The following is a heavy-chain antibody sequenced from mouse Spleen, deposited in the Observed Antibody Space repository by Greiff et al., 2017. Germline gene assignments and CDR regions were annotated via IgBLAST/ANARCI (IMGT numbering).Heavy chain of an antibody. V-gene: IGHV1-50*01. Sequence: QAQLQQPGAELVKPGASVKLSCKASGYTFTSYWMQWVKQRPGQGLEWIGEIDPSDSYTNYNQKFKGKATLTVDTSSSTAYMQLSSLTSEDSAVYYCARSSGYFDYWGQGTTLTVSS. CDR3: ARSSGYFDY. CDR1: GYTFTSYW. CDR2: IDPSDSYT. D-gene: IGHD3-1*01. J-gene: IGHJ2*01.